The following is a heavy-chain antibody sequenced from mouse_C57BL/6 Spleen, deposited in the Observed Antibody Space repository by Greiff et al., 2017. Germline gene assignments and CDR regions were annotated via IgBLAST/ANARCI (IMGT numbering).Heavy chain of an antibody. J-gene: IGHJ4*01. CDR3: ATNWDDYAMDY. Sequence: VHLVESDAELVKPGASVKISCKVSGYTFTDHTIHWMKQRPEQGLEWIGYIYPRDGSTKYNEKFKGKATLTADKSSSTAYMQLNSLTSEDSAVYFCATNWDDYAMDYWGQGTSVTVSS. CDR2: IYPRDGST. CDR1: GYTFTDHT. D-gene: IGHD4-1*02. V-gene: IGHV1-78*01.